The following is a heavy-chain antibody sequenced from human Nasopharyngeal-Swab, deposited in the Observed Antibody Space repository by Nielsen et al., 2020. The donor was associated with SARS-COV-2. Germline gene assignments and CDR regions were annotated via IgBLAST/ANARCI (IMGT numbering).Heavy chain of an antibody. J-gene: IGHJ6*02. CDR3: ARDAEQPGDYYYGMDY. V-gene: IGHV3-20*01. D-gene: IGHD6-13*01. Sequence: WIRQPPGKGLEWVSGINWNGGSTGYADSVKGRFTISRDNAKNSLYLQMNSLRAEDTALYHCARDAEQPGDYYYGMDYWGQGTTVTVSS. CDR2: INWNGGST.